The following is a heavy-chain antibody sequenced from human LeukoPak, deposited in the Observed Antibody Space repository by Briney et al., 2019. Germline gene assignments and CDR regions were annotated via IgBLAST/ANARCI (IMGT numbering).Heavy chain of an antibody. CDR1: GFTFSSYG. CDR2: ISYDGSNK. Sequence: GGSLRLSCAASGFTFSSYGMHWVRQAPGKGLEWVAVISYDGSNKYYADSVKGRFTISRDNSKNTLYLQMNSLRAEDTAVYYCAKAIWFGELLWGPLDYWGQGTLVTVSS. D-gene: IGHD3-10*01. V-gene: IGHV3-30*18. CDR3: AKAIWFGELLWGPLDY. J-gene: IGHJ4*02.